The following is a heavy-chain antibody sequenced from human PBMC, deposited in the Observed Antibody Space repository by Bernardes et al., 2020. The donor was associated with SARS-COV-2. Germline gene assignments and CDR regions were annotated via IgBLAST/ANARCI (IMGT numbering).Heavy chain of an antibody. D-gene: IGHD2-2*01. Sequence: VGSLIRSCAASGFTFSSYYMTWVRQAPGKGLEWVSSISGSNNYIYYADSVRGRFTISRDNAKNSLFLQMNSLRAEDTAVYYCAREVGTVPAAKDYFDYWGQVTLVTVSS. V-gene: IGHV3-21*01. CDR1: GFTFSSYY. J-gene: IGHJ4*02. CDR3: AREVGTVPAAKDYFDY. CDR2: ISGSNNYI.